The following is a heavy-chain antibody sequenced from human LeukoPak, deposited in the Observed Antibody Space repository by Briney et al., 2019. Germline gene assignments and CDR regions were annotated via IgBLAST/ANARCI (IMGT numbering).Heavy chain of an antibody. CDR3: AKGPIYGSAPFDY. V-gene: IGHV3-9*01. CDR2: ISWNSGSI. J-gene: IGHJ4*02. Sequence: GRSLRLSCAASGFTFDDYATHWVRQAPGKSLEWVSGISWNSGSIGYADSVKGRFTISRDNAKNSLYLQMNSLRAEDTALYYCAKGPIYGSAPFDYWGQGTLVTVSS. D-gene: IGHD3-10*01. CDR1: GFTFDDYA.